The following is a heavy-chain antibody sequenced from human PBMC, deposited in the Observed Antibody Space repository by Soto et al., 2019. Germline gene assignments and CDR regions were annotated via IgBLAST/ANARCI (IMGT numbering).Heavy chain of an antibody. Sequence: SETLSLTCTVSGGSISSYYWSWIRQPPGKGLEWIGYIYYSGSTNYNPSLKSRVTISVDTSKNQFSLKLSPVTAADTAVYYCARGLGYCSGGSCYWFDPWGQGTLVTVSS. V-gene: IGHV4-59*01. CDR1: GGSISSYY. D-gene: IGHD2-15*01. CDR3: ARGLGYCSGGSCYWFDP. CDR2: IYYSGST. J-gene: IGHJ5*02.